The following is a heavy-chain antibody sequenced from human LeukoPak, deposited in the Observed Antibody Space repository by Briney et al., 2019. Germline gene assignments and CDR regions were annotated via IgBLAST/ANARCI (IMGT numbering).Heavy chain of an antibody. CDR1: GFPFSASA. CDR2: INSDGSST. V-gene: IGHV3-74*01. Sequence: RAGGSLRLSCAASGFPFSASAMTWVRQAPGKGLVWVSRINSDGSSTAYADSVKGRFTISRDNAKNTLYLQMNSLRAEDTAVYYCASAGHDYSGDFFDYWGQGTLVTVSS. D-gene: IGHD4-23*01. J-gene: IGHJ4*02. CDR3: ASAGHDYSGDFFDY.